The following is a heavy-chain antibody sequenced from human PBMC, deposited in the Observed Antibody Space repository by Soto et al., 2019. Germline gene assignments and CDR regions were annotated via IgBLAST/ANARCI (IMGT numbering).Heavy chain of an antibody. CDR1: VFTFISYE. CDR2: ISDSGSPI. D-gene: IGHD2-8*01. CDR3: GMSHYYYYYGMDV. J-gene: IGHJ6*02. V-gene: IGHV3-48*03. Sequence: GWSMRLSCASSVFTFISYEMNWVRQAPGKGLEWVSYISDSGSPIYYADSVKGRFTISRDNAKNSVYLQMNSLRAEDTAVYYCGMSHYYYYYGMDVWGQGTTVTVSS.